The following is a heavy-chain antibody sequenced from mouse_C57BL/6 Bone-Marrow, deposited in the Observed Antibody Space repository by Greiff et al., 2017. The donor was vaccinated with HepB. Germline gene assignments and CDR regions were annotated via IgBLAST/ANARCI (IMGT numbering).Heavy chain of an antibody. D-gene: IGHD2-4*01. Sequence: EVQRVESGGGLVQPGGSMKLSCVASGFTFSNYWMNWVRQCPEKGLEWVAQIRLKSDNYATNYAESVKGRFTISRDDSKSSVYLQMNNLRAEDTGIYYCTYYDYDGYYFDYWGQGTTLTVSS. J-gene: IGHJ2*01. CDR3: TYYDYDGYYFDY. V-gene: IGHV6-3*01. CDR2: IRLKSDNYAT. CDR1: GFTFSNYW.